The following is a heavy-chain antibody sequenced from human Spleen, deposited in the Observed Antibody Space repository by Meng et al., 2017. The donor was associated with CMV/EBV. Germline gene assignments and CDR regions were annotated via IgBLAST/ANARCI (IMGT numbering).Heavy chain of an antibody. V-gene: IGHV1-18*01. Sequence: ASVKVSCKASGYTFSNYGITWVRQAPGQGLEWMGWITTYNGDTTYAQKFQGRVTVTTDTSTSTAYMELRSLTSDDTAVYYCGRGGSSAWYYYYAVDVWGQGTTVTVS. D-gene: IGHD2-2*01. CDR3: GRGGSSAWYYYYAVDV. CDR2: ITTYNGDT. J-gene: IGHJ6*02. CDR1: GYTFSNYG.